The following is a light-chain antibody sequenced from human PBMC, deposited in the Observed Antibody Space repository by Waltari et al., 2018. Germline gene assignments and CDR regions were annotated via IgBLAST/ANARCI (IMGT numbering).Light chain of an antibody. CDR3: QQRSNWTPHT. CDR1: QSVGTY. Sequence: EIVLTQSPATLTLSPGETATLSCRASQSVGTYSAWYQQKPGQAPRLLIYDASNRATGSPARFRGSGSGTDFTLTISSLEAEDFAVYYCQQRSNWTPHTFGQGARLEIK. J-gene: IGKJ2*01. V-gene: IGKV3-11*01. CDR2: DAS.